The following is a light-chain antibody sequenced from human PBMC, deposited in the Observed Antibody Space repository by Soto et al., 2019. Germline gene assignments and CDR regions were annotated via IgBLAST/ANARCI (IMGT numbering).Light chain of an antibody. CDR3: CSYTTSSTYV. Sequence: QSALTQPPSASGSPGQTVAISCTGTSSDVGTYNYVSWYQQHPGKAPKLMIYDVIQRPSGVPARFSGSKSGNTASLTVSGRQPEDEADYYCCSYTTSSTYVFGTGTKLTVL. CDR2: DVI. V-gene: IGLV2-8*01. CDR1: SSDVGTYNY. J-gene: IGLJ1*01.